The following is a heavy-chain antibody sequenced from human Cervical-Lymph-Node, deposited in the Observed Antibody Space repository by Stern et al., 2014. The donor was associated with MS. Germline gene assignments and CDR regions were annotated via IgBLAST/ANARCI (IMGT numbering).Heavy chain of an antibody. CDR1: GFTFSRDW. CDR2: INSDGSGT. J-gene: IGHJ4*02. V-gene: IGHV3-74*02. D-gene: IGHD3-22*01. Sequence: EVQLVESGGGLVQPGGSLRLSCVASGFTFSRDWMHWVRQPPGKGPVWVSRINSDGSGTNYADLVKGRFTISRDNAKNTLYLQMNSLRAEDTAVYYCARVSHSSGLDWAQGTLVTVSS. CDR3: ARVSHSSGLD.